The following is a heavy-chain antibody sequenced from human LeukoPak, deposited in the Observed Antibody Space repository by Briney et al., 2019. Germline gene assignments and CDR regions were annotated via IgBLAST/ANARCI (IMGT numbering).Heavy chain of an antibody. CDR2: IYSDGTT. Sequence: GGSLRLSCAVSGFTVSSNYMSWVRQAPGKGLEWVSVIYSDGTTYSADSVKGRFTISRDNSKNTLYLQINSLRAEDTAVYYCARGIAAAGTALYNWGQGTLLTVSS. J-gene: IGHJ4*02. CDR1: GFTVSSNY. CDR3: ARGIAAAGTALYN. D-gene: IGHD6-13*01. V-gene: IGHV3-53*01.